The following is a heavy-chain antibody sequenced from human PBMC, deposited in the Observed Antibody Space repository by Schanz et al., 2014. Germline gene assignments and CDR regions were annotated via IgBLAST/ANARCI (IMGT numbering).Heavy chain of an antibody. CDR1: GFTFGSYP. D-gene: IGHD2-2*01. CDR2: ISHDGNNK. CDR3: AKRCSSTSCSHGAFDI. V-gene: IGHV3-30*14. J-gene: IGHJ3*02. Sequence: QVQLVESGGGVVQPGRSLRLSCAASGFTFGSYPIHWVRQAPGKGLEWVAVISHDGNNKYYGDSVKGRFTISRDNSKNTXYLQMNSLRDEDTAMYYCAKRCSSTSCSHGAFDIWGQGTMVTVSS.